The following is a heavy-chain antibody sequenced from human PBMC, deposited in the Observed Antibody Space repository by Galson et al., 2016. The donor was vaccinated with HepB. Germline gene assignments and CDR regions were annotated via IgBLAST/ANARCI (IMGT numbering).Heavy chain of an antibody. Sequence: TLSLTCAVSGGSITSGGYSWSWIRQPPGKGLEWIGYIYHSGSTYYNPSLKSRVTISVDRSKNQFSLRLTSVTAADTAVYFCASSICTNTGCYRRASVDFDYWGQGILVTVSS. CDR1: GGSITSGGYS. CDR2: IYHSGST. V-gene: IGHV4-30-2*01. D-gene: IGHD2-2*01. CDR3: ASSICTNTGCYRRASVDFDY. J-gene: IGHJ4*02.